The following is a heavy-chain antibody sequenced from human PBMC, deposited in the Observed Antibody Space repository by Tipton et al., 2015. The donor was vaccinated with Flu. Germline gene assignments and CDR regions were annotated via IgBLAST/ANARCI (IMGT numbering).Heavy chain of an antibody. CDR1: GASISSSNYY. V-gene: IGHV4-61*02. J-gene: IGHJ4*02. CDR2: IFRTGST. D-gene: IGHD6-19*01. Sequence: TLSLTCTVSGASISSSNYYWSWIRQPAGKALEWIGRIFRTGSTNYNPSLKSRVTISLDTSKNQFSLNLNSVTAADTAVYYCARDRGISVAGSYYFDYWDQGSLVTVSS. CDR3: ARDRGISVAGSYYFDY.